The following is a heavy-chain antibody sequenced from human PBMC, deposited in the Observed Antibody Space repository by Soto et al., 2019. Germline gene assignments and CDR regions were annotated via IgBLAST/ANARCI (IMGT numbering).Heavy chain of an antibody. CDR2: IIPIFGTA. J-gene: IGHJ5*02. CDR1: GGTFSSYA. D-gene: IGHD4-17*01. CDR3: ARDRGPYGDYNEWFDP. V-gene: IGHV1-69*13. Sequence: GASVKVSCKASGGTFSSYAISWVRQAPGQGLEWMGGIIPIFGTANYAQKFQGRVTITADESTSTAYMELSSLRSEDTAVYYCARDRGPYGDYNEWFDPWGQGTLVTV.